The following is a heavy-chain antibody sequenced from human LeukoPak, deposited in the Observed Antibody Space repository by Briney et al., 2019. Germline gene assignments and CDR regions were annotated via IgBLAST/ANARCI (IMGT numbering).Heavy chain of an antibody. CDR2: IYYSGST. Sequence: SQTLSLTCTVSGGSISSGDYYWSWIRQPPGKGLEWIGYIYYSGSTYYNPSLKSRVTISVDTSKNQFSLKLSSVTAADTAVYYCAGRSVASDAFDIWGQGTMVTVSS. CDR1: GGSISSGDYY. D-gene: IGHD4-23*01. J-gene: IGHJ3*02. CDR3: AGRSVASDAFDI. V-gene: IGHV4-30-4*01.